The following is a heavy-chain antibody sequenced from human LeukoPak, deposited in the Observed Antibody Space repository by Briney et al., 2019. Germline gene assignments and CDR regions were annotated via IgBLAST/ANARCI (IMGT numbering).Heavy chain of an antibody. D-gene: IGHD6-19*01. CDR1: GFSFADEY. V-gene: IGHV3-11*03. CDR2: ISNTGSYT. CDR3: ARSRGAGPGAYFDY. J-gene: IGHJ4*02. Sequence: GGSLRLSCAVSGFSFADEYMSWIRQAPGQGLEWVSYISNTGSYTNYADSVEGRFTISRDNTENSLYLQMNSLRAEDTAVYYCARSRGAGPGAYFDYWGQGTLVTVSS.